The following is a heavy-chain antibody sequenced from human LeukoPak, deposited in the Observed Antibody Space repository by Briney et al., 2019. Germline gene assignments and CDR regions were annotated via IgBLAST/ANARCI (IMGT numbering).Heavy chain of an antibody. CDR2: INHSGST. J-gene: IGHJ4*02. Sequence: SETLSLTCAVYGGSFSGYYWSWIRQPPGKGLEWIGEINHSGSTNYNPSLKSRVTISVDTSKNQFSLKLSSVTAADTAVYYCARQVGYYYDSSGYQVLDYWGQGTLVTVSS. CDR1: GGSFSGYY. CDR3: ARQVGYYYDSSGYQVLDY. D-gene: IGHD3-22*01. V-gene: IGHV4-34*01.